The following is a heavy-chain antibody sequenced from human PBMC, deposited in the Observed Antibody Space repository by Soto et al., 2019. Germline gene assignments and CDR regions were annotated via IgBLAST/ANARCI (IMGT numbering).Heavy chain of an antibody. CDR1: GFTFSSYS. V-gene: IGHV3-21*01. CDR2: ISSSSSYI. CDR3: ARDSLYCSGGSCYSVAYFQH. D-gene: IGHD2-15*01. Sequence: PGGSLRRSCAASGFTFSSYSMNWVRQAPGKGLEWVSSISSSSSYIYYAVSVKGRFTISRDNAKNSLYLQMNSLRAEDTAVYYCARDSLYCSGGSCYSVAYFQHWGQGTLVTVSS. J-gene: IGHJ1*01.